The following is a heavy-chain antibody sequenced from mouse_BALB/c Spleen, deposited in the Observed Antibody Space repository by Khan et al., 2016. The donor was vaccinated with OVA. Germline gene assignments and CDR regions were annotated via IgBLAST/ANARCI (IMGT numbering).Heavy chain of an antibody. CDR3: AREIYYDYAYYYAMDY. CDR1: GFSLTGYG. V-gene: IGHV2-6-7*01. Sequence: QVQLKESGPGLVAPSPSLSITCTVSGFSLTGYGVNWVRQPPGKGLEWLGLIWGDGSTDYNSALKSRLSISKDNSKRQVFLKMNSLHTDDTARYYCAREIYYDYAYYYAMDYGGQGTSVTVSS. CDR2: IWGDGST. J-gene: IGHJ4*01. D-gene: IGHD2-4*01.